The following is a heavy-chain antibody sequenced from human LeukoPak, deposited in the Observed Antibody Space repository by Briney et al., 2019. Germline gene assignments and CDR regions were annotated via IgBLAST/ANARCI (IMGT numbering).Heavy chain of an antibody. D-gene: IGHD2-15*01. CDR3: ARALGYCSGGSCYQTNWFDP. CDR2: IISIFGTA. J-gene: IGHJ5*02. V-gene: IGHV1-69*05. Sequence: SVKVSCKASGGTFSSYAISWVRQAPGQGLEWMGGIISIFGTANYAQKFQGRVTITTDESTSTAYMELSSLRSEDTAVYYCARALGYCSGGSCYQTNWFDPWGQGTLVTVSS. CDR1: GGTFSSYA.